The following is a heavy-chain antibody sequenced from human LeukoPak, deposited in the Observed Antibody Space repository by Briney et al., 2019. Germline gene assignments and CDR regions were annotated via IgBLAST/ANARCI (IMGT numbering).Heavy chain of an antibody. J-gene: IGHJ4*02. CDR1: GYSFIHYW. Sequence: GESLKISCQASGYSFIHYWIGWVRQMPGKGLEWVAIIYPGDSGVSYSPSFRGQVTISVDTSLSTTYLEWSSLRADDTAVYFCARDPGNTVTTATFDYWGQGTLVTVSS. CDR2: IYPGDSGV. CDR3: ARDPGNTVTTATFDY. V-gene: IGHV5-51*01. D-gene: IGHD4-17*01.